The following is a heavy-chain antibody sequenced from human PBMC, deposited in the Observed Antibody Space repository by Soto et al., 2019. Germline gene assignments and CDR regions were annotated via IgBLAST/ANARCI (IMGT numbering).Heavy chain of an antibody. CDR1: GDSVSSNSAA. CDR2: TYYRSKWYN. J-gene: IGHJ5*02. V-gene: IGHV6-1*01. D-gene: IGHD3-3*01. Sequence: SQTLSLPCAISGDSVSSNSAAWNWIRQSPSRGLEWLGRTYYRSKWYNDYAVSVKSRITINPDTSKNQFSLHLNSVTPEDTALYYCAKNTHITIFGVVHNNWFDPWGQGTLVTVSS. CDR3: AKNTHITIFGVVHNNWFDP.